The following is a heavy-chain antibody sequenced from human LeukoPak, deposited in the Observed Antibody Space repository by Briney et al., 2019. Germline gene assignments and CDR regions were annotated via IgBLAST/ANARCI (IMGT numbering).Heavy chain of an antibody. D-gene: IGHD4-17*01. CDR3: ATIEAVRFHY. Sequence: PGGSLRLSCAASGFTFSIYWMSWVRQAPGKGLEWVANIKEDGSEKYYVDSVKGRFTISRDNTKNSLYLQMNSLRAEDTAVYYCATIEAVRFHYWGQGTLVTVSS. CDR1: GFTFSIYW. CDR2: IKEDGSEK. V-gene: IGHV3-7*01. J-gene: IGHJ4*02.